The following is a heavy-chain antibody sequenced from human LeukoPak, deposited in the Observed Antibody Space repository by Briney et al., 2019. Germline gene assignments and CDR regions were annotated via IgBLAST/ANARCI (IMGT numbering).Heavy chain of an antibody. V-gene: IGHV4-39*07. CDR1: GGSISSSSYY. D-gene: IGHD1-26*01. CDR2: IYYSGST. Sequence: KPSETLSLTCTVSGGSISSSSYYWGWIRQPPGKGLEWIGSIYYSGSTYYNPSLKSRVTISVDTSKNQFSLRLSSVTAADTAVYYCAREWWSGSYQNWFDPWGQGTLVTVSS. CDR3: AREWWSGSYQNWFDP. J-gene: IGHJ5*02.